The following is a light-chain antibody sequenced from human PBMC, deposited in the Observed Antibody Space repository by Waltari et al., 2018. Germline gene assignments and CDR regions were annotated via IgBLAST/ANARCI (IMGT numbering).Light chain of an antibody. V-gene: IGKV4-1*01. CDR3: HQYYSTPWT. CDR2: WAS. CDR1: QSVLYSSNNKNY. Sequence: RATINCKSSQSVLYSSNNKNYLTWYQQKPGQPPKLLIYWASTRESGVPDRFSGSGSGTDFTLTISSLQAEDVAVYYCHQYYSTPWTFGQGTKVEIK. J-gene: IGKJ1*01.